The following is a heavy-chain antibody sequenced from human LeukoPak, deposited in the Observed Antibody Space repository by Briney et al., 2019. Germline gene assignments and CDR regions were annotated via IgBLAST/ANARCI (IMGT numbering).Heavy chain of an antibody. CDR2: IKSDGSGT. CDR3: TRGAIGAPGPIDY. J-gene: IGHJ4*02. Sequence: GGSLRLSCAASGFIFSDYWMHWVRQAPGKELVWVSRIKSDGSGTNYADSVKGRFTISRDNAKNTLYLQMNSLRAEDTAVYYCTRGAIGAPGPIDYWGQGTLVTVSS. CDR1: GFIFSDYW. D-gene: IGHD6-13*01. V-gene: IGHV3-74*01.